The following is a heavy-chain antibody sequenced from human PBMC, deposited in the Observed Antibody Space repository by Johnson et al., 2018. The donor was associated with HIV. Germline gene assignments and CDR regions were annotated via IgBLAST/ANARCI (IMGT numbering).Heavy chain of an antibody. J-gene: IGHJ3*02. V-gene: IGHV3-23*04. CDR3: AKDRGNWGYSNYEEAFDI. CDR1: GFAFSSYA. D-gene: IGHD4-11*01. Sequence: VQLVESGGGVVQSGRSLRLSCAASGFAFSSYAMSWVRQAPGKGLEWVSAISGSGGSTYYADSVKGRVTISRDNSKNTLYLQMNSLRAEDTAVYYCAKDRGNWGYSNYEEAFDIWGQGTMVTVSS. CDR2: ISGSGGST.